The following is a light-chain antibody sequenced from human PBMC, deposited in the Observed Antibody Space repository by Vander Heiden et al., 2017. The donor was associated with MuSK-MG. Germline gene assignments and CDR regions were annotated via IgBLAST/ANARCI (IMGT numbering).Light chain of an antibody. J-gene: IGKJ2*01. CDR1: QSVSSN. CDR3: QLRGNWPPNT. Sequence: IVLTQSPDTLSLSPGGRATLSCRASQSVSSNLAWYQQKPGQAPRLLIFDTSTRAAGIPARFGGSGSGTDFTLTINRLEPGDSAVYYCQLRGNWPPNTFGQGTKLEI. CDR2: DTS. V-gene: IGKV3-11*01.